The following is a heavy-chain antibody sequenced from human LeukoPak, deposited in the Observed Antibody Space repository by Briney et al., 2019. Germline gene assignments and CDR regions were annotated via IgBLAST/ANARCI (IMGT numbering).Heavy chain of an antibody. CDR3: ARGGGLDV. CDR2: INHNGNVN. J-gene: IGHJ6*02. CDR1: GFTFSSYW. V-gene: IGHV3-7*03. Sequence: GGSLRLSCAASGFTFSSYWMNWARQAPGKGLEWVASINHNGNVNYYVDSVKGRFTISRDNAKNSLYLQMSNLRAEDTAVYFCARGGGLDVWGQGSTVTVSS. D-gene: IGHD3-16*01.